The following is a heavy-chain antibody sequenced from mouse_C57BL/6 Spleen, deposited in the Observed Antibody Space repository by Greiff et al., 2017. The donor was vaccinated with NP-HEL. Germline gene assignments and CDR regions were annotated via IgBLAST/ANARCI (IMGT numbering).Heavy chain of an antibody. CDR2: IHPNRGST. CDR1: GYTFTSYW. D-gene: IGHD3-3*01. CDR3: ARAGPYYFGY. Sequence: QVQLQQPGAELVKPGASVKLSCKASGYTFTSYWMHWVKQRPGQGLEWIGMIHPNRGSTNYNEKFKGKATLTVDKSSSTAYMQLSSLTSEDSAVYYCARAGPYYFGYWGQGTTLTVSS. V-gene: IGHV1-64*01. J-gene: IGHJ2*01.